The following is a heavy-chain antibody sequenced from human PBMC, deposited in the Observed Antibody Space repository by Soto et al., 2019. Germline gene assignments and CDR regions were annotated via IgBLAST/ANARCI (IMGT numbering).Heavy chain of an antibody. CDR2: INAKSGGT. V-gene: IGHV1-2*02. Sequence: GASVKVSCKASGYTITAHLLHWVRQAPGQGLEWMGWINAKSGGTDYAQKFQDRVTMSRVTSINTAYMQLSRLTSDDTAIYYWARDRPGISVIRAVKTYNYFDPWGQGTLVT. CDR1: GYTITAHL. D-gene: IGHD3-10*01. CDR3: ARDRPGISVIRAVKTYNYFDP. J-gene: IGHJ5*02.